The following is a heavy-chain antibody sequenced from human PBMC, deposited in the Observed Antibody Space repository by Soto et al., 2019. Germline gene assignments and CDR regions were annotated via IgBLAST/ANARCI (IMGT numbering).Heavy chain of an antibody. Sequence: SETLSLTCTVSGGSISSYYWSWIRQPPGKGLEWIGYIYYSGSTNYNPSLKSRVTISVDTSKNQFSLKLSSVTAADTAVYYCATNTAMVTSYYYGMDVWGQGTTVTVSS. CDR2: IYYSGST. CDR3: ATNTAMVTSYYYGMDV. V-gene: IGHV4-59*01. D-gene: IGHD5-18*01. J-gene: IGHJ6*02. CDR1: GGSISSYY.